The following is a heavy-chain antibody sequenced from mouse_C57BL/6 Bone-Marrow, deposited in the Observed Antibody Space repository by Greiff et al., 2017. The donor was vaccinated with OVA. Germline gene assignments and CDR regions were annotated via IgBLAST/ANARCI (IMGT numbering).Heavy chain of an antibody. CDR1: GFNIKDDY. J-gene: IGHJ3*01. V-gene: IGHV14-4*01. D-gene: IGHD1-1*01. CDR2: IDPENGDT. Sequence: DVQLQESGAELVRPGASVKLSCTASGFNIKDDYMHWVKQRPEQGLEWIGWIDPENGDTEYASKFQGKATITADTSSNTAYLQLSSLTSEDTAVYYCTTGYGSSPALYWGQGTLVTVSA. CDR3: TTGYGSSPALY.